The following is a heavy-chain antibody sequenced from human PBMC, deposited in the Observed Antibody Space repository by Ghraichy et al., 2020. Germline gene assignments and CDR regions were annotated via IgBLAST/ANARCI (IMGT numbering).Heavy chain of an antibody. D-gene: IGHD3-9*01. CDR1: GGSISSYY. J-gene: IGHJ4*02. V-gene: IGHV4-59*01. CDR3: ARVDYDILTGYVWDY. CDR2: IYYSGST. Sequence: SETLYLTCTVSGGSISSYYWSWIRQPPGKGLEWIGYIYYSGSTNYNPSLKSRVTISVDTSKNQFSLKLSSVTAADTAVYYCARVDYDILTGYVWDYWGQGTLVTVSS.